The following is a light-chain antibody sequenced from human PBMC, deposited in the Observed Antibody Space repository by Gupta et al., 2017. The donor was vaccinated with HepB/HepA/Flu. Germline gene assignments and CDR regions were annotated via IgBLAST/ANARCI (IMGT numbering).Light chain of an antibody. V-gene: IGKV1-39*01. CDR2: GTF. CDR1: QSISNF. CDR3: HQSYRTSWT. J-gene: IGKJ1*01. Sequence: DIQMTQSPSSLSASVGDRVTITCRASQSISNFLSWYQQKPGKAPKLLIYGTFKFQSGVPSRFSGGGSGTDFTLTISSLQPEDFATYYCHQSYRTSWTFGQGTTVEIK.